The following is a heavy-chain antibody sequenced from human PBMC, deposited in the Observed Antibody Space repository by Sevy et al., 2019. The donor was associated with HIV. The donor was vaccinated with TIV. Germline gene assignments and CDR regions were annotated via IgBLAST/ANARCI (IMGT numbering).Heavy chain of an antibody. CDR2: IYTSGST. J-gene: IGHJ6*02. Sequence: SETLSLTCTVSGGSISSYYWSWIRQPAGKGLKWIGRIYTSGSTNYNPSLKSRVTMSVDTSKNQFSLKLSSVTAADTAVYYCARDGPITGTRSGLGYGMDVWGQGTTVTVSS. D-gene: IGHD1-7*01. CDR3: ARDGPITGTRSGLGYGMDV. CDR1: GGSISSYY. V-gene: IGHV4-4*07.